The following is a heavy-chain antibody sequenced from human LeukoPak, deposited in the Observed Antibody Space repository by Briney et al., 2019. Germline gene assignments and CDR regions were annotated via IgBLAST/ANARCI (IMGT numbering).Heavy chain of an antibody. CDR3: ARKRYSGSYYNFDY. D-gene: IGHD1-26*01. CDR2: ISYDGSNK. V-gene: IGHV3-30-3*01. CDR1: GFTFGSYA. Sequence: GGSLKLSCAASGFTFGSYAMHWVRQAPGKGLEWVAVISYDGSNKYYADSVKGRFTISRDNSKNTLYLQMNSLRAEDTAVYYCARKRYSGSYYNFDYWGQGTLVTVSS. J-gene: IGHJ4*02.